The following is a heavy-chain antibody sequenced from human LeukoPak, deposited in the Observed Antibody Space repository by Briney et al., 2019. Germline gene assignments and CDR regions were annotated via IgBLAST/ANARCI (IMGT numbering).Heavy chain of an antibody. J-gene: IGHJ6*03. CDR2: INHSGST. Sequence: PSETLSLTCAVDGGSSSGYYWSWIRQPPGKGLEWIGEINHSGSTNYNPSLKSRVTISVDTSKNQFSLKLSSVTAADTAVYYCARGNLSGRWRIIIAGPAGGYMDVWGKGTTVTVSS. CDR1: GGSSSGYY. CDR3: ARGNLSGRWRIIIAGPAGGYMDV. V-gene: IGHV4-34*01. D-gene: IGHD2/OR15-2a*01.